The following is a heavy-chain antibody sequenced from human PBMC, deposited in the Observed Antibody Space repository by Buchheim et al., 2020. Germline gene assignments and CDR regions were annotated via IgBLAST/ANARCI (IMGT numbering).Heavy chain of an antibody. CDR2: ISYDGSNK. CDR1: GFTFSSYG. CDR3: AKDQHSIAARQDYYYYGMDV. V-gene: IGHV3-30*18. D-gene: IGHD6-6*01. J-gene: IGHJ6*02. Sequence: QVQLVESGGGVVQPGRSLRLSCAASGFTFSSYGMHWVRQAPGKGLEWVAVISYDGSNKYYADSVMGRFTISRDNSNNTLYLQMNSLRAEDTAVYYCAKDQHSIAARQDYYYYGMDVWGQGTT.